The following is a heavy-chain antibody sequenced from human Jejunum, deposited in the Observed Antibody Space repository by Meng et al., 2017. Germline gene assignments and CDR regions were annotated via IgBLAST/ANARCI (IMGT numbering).Heavy chain of an antibody. CDR3: ARGHFDKYFDS. J-gene: IGHJ4*02. CDR2: MYFSGST. Sequence: QGQLQESGPGLVRPSETLSLTCTISGGYVNSGSYYWSWIRQPPGKGLEWIGYMYFSGSTNYNASLKSRVTISVDTSKKQFSLKLTSVTAADTAVYYCARGHFDKYFDSWGQGTLVTVSS. V-gene: IGHV4-61*01. D-gene: IGHD3-22*01. CDR1: GGYVNSGSYY.